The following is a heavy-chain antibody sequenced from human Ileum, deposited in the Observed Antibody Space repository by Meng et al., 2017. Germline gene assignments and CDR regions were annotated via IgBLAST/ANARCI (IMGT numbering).Heavy chain of an antibody. CDR2: IYPSGTT. D-gene: IGHD3-10*01. V-gene: IGHV4-4*07. J-gene: IGHJ3*01. Sequence: SETLSLTCTVSGASISSYYWSWIRQSATKGLELIGRIYPSGTTDYNPSLKSRVTLSLDTSKNQLSLKLSSVTAADTAVYYCARDFYASGSPMIDSFDLWGQGTMVTVSS. CDR3: ARDFYASGSPMIDSFDL. CDR1: GASISSYY.